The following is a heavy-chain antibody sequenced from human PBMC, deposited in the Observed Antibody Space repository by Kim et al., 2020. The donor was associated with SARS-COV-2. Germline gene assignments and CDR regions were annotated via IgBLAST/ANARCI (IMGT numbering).Heavy chain of an antibody. J-gene: IGHJ4*02. Sequence: SETLSLTCTVSGGSISSYYWSWIRQPPGKGLEWIGYIYYSGNTNYNPSLKSRVTISLDTSKNQFSLKLSSVTAADTAVYYCARSYSASYYYFDYWGQGTLVTVSS. V-gene: IGHV4-59*13. CDR3: ARSYSASYYYFDY. D-gene: IGHD1-26*01. CDR1: GGSISSYY. CDR2: IYYSGNT.